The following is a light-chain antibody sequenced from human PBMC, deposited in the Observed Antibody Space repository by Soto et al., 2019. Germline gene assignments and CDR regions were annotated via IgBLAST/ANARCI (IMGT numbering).Light chain of an antibody. CDR1: HDIKDF. J-gene: IGKJ5*01. CDR2: DAS. V-gene: IGKV1-33*01. Sequence: DIQMTQSPSSLSASVGARVTITCKASHDIKDFLNWFQEQPGKATKLLIYDASNLQTGVPSRFSGSGSGTHFTFTISSLQPEDIATYYCQRYDSLPPTFGQGTRLDIK. CDR3: QRYDSLPPT.